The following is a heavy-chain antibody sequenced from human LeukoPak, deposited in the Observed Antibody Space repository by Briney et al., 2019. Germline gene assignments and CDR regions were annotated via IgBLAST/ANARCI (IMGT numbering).Heavy chain of an antibody. V-gene: IGHV3-30-3*01. CDR1: GFTFSSYA. CDR3: ARGEVFDY. CDR2: ISYDGSNK. J-gene: IGHJ4*02. Sequence: GGSLRLSCAASGFTFSSYAMRWVRQAPGKGLEWVAVISYDGSNKYYADSVKGRFTISRDNSKNTLYLQMNSLRAEDTAVYYCARGEVFDYWGQGTLVTVSS.